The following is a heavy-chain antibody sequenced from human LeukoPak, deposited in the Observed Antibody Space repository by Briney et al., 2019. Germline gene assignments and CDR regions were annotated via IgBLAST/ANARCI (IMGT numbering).Heavy chain of an antibody. V-gene: IGHV3-53*01. J-gene: IGHJ4*02. CDR2: IYSGGST. CDR1: GFTVSSNY. CDR3: ARMGSGYDAGYFDY. Sequence: GGSLRLSCAASGFTVSSNYMSWVRQAPGKGLEWVSVIYSGGSTYYADSVKGRFTISRDNSKNTLYLQMNSLRAEDTAVYYCARMGSGYDAGYFDYWGQGTLVTVSS. D-gene: IGHD3-3*01.